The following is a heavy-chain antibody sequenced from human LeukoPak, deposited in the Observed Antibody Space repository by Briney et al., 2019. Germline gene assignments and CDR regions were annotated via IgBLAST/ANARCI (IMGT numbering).Heavy chain of an antibody. V-gene: IGHV4-34*01. D-gene: IGHD1-26*01. CDR3: ARVRGRGTYFLDY. J-gene: IGHJ4*02. CDR2: INHSGST. CDR1: GGSFSGYY. Sequence: SETLSLTCAVYGGSFSGYYWSWIRQPPGKGLEWIGEINHSGSTNYNPSLKSRVTISVDTSKNQFSLKLSSVTAADTAVYYCARVRGRGTYFLDYWGQGTLVTVSS.